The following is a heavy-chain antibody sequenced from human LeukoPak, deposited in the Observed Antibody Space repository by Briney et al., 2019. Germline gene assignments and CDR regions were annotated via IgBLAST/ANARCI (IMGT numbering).Heavy chain of an antibody. CDR1: GGSFSGYY. Sequence: SETLSLTCAAYGGSFSGYYWSWIRQPPGKGLEWIGEINHSGSTNYNPSLKSRVTISVDTSKNQFSLKLSSVTAADTAVYYCARGYYTFDYWGQGTLVTVSS. CDR2: INHSGST. CDR3: ARGYYTFDY. J-gene: IGHJ4*02. D-gene: IGHD1-26*01. V-gene: IGHV4-34*01.